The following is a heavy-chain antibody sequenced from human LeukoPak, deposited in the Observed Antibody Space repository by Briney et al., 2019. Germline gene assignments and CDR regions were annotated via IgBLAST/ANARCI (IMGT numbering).Heavy chain of an antibody. CDR3: AKDPYYYDTSGYNGDY. D-gene: IGHD3-22*01. CDR1: GFTFDDYG. CDR2: INWNGGST. V-gene: IGHV3-20*04. J-gene: IGHJ4*02. Sequence: RPGGSLRLSCAASGFTFDDYGMSWVRQAPGKGLEWVSGINWNGGSTGYADSVKGRFTISRDNSKNTLFLRMNSLRAEDTAVYYCAKDPYYYDTSGYNGDYWGQGTLVTVSS.